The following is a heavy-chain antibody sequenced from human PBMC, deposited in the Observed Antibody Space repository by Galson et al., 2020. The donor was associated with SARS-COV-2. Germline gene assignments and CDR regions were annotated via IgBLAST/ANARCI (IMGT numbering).Heavy chain of an antibody. CDR2: IYHSGTT. J-gene: IGHJ3*02. Sequence: SETLSLTCAVSGGSISSDNWWSWVRQPPGKGLEWIGDIYHSGTTNYNPSLKSRVTISVDKSKNQFSLNLKSVTAADTAVYYCAKDKRDLLDAFDIWGQGTMVTVSS. CDR1: GGSISSDNW. D-gene: IGHD1-26*01. CDR3: AKDKRDLLDAFDI. V-gene: IGHV4-4*02.